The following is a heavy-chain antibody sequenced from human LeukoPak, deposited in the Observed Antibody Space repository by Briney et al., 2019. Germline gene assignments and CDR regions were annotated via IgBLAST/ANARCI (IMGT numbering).Heavy chain of an antibody. Sequence: GGSLRLSCAAAGLTCRSDAMSWVRQTPGKGLEWVSAISGSGGSTYYADSVKGRFTISRGNSKNTLYLQMNSLRAEDTAVYYCAKDRSLYYDFWSGYYYFDYWGQGTLVTVSS. CDR2: ISGSGGST. CDR3: AKDRSLYYDFWSGYYYFDY. D-gene: IGHD3-3*01. V-gene: IGHV3-23*01. CDR1: GLTCRSDA. J-gene: IGHJ4*02.